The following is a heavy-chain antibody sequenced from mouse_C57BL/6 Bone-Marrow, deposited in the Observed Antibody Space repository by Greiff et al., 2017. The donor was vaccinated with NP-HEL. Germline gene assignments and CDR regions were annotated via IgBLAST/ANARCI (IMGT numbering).Heavy chain of an antibody. Sequence: QVQLQQPGAELAKPGASVKLSCKASGYTFTSYLMHWVKRRPGRGLEWIGRIDPNSGGTKYNEKFKSKATLTVDKPFSTAYMQLNSLTSEDSAVYYCARYYYGSSSFDYWGQGTTLTVSS. V-gene: IGHV1-72*01. D-gene: IGHD1-1*01. J-gene: IGHJ2*01. CDR1: GYTFTSYL. CDR3: ARYYYGSSSFDY. CDR2: IDPNSGGT.